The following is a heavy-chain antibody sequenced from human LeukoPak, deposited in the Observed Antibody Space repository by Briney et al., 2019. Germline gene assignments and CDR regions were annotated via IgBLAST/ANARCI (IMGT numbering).Heavy chain of an antibody. CDR3: ARPPRRAAFRGDYFDY. V-gene: IGHV4-59*12. J-gene: IGHJ4*02. CDR1: GGSISSYY. CDR2: IYYSGST. D-gene: IGHD3-10*01. Sequence: PSETLSLTCTVSGGSISSYYWSWIRQPPGKGLEWIGYIYYSGSTNYNPALKSRVTISVDTSKNQFSLKLSSVTAADTAVYYCARPPRRAAFRGDYFDYWGQGTLVTVSS.